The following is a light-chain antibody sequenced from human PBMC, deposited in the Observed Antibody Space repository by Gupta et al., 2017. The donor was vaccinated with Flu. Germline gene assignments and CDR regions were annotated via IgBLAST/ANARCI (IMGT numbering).Light chain of an antibody. CDR1: SGHSDYA. CDR3: QTWGSGIVV. V-gene: IGLV4-69*02. J-gene: IGLJ2*01. Sequence: PSASASLGASVKLTCTLSSGHSDYAVAWHQQQPGKGPRYLMKIHNDGSHTKGDDIPDRFSGSASGTERNLILSTLQSEDEADYFCQTWGSGIVVFGGGTKLTVL. CDR2: IHNDGSH.